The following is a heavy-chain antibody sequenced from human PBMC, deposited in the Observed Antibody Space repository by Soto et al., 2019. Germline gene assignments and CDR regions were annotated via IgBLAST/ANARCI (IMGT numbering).Heavy chain of an antibody. Sequence: SVKVSCKASGGTFSSYAISWVRQAPGQGLEWMGGIIPIFGTANYAQKFQGRVAITADESTSTAYMELSSLRSEDTAVDYCARSTSAHYDILTGTIVGWFDPWGQGTLVTVSS. J-gene: IGHJ5*02. D-gene: IGHD3-9*01. V-gene: IGHV1-69*13. CDR1: GGTFSSYA. CDR3: ARSTSAHYDILTGTIVGWFDP. CDR2: IIPIFGTA.